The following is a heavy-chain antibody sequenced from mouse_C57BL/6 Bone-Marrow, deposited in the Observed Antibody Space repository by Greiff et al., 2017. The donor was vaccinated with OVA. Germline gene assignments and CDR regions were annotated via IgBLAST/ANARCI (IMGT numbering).Heavy chain of an antibody. V-gene: IGHV1-19*01. CDR1: GYTFTDYY. Sequence: VQLQQSGPVLVKPGASVKMSCKASGYTFTDYYMNWVKQSHGKSLEWIGVINPYNGGTSYNQKFKGKATLTVDKSSSTAYMELNSLTSEDSAVYYCARRGYYYGSHWYFDVWGTGTTVTVSS. J-gene: IGHJ1*03. CDR2: INPYNGGT. D-gene: IGHD1-1*01. CDR3: ARRGYYYGSHWYFDV.